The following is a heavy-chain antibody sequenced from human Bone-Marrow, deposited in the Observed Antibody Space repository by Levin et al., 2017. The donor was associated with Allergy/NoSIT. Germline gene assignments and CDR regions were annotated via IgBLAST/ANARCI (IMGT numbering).Heavy chain of an antibody. J-gene: IGHJ4*02. CDR3: TRWRGGHSVGDY. V-gene: IGHV3-49*04. Sequence: GESLKISCTASGFTFSDYSMNWVRQAPGKGLECVGFIKSKTYGGTTEYAASVKGRFTISTDDSKTIAYLQMNSLKTEDTAVYYCTRWRGGHSVGDYWGQGTLVTVSS. CDR1: GFTFSDYS. CDR2: IKSKTYGGTT. D-gene: IGHD3-10*01.